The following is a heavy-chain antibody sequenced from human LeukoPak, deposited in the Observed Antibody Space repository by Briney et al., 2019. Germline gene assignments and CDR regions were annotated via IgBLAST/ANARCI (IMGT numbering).Heavy chain of an antibody. CDR1: GFTFSSYS. Sequence: GGSLRLSCAASGFTFSSYSMNWVRQAPGKGLEWVSSISSTSSYIYYADSVKGRFTISRDNAKNSLYLQMNSLRAEDTAVYYCASTMYGDYYADAFDIWGQGTMVTVSS. CDR3: ASTMYGDYYADAFDI. J-gene: IGHJ3*02. D-gene: IGHD4-17*01. CDR2: ISSTSSYI. V-gene: IGHV3-21*01.